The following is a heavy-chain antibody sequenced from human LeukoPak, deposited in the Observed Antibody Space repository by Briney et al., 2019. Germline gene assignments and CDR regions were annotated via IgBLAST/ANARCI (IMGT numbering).Heavy chain of an antibody. CDR1: GYTFTGYY. Sequence: ASVKVSCKASGYTFTGYYMHWVRQAPGQGLEWMGWINPNSGGTNYAQKFQGRVTMTRDTSISTAYMELSRLRSDDTAVYYCARDYKAYYYGSGSPYNWFDPWGQGTLVTVSS. J-gene: IGHJ5*02. V-gene: IGHV1-2*02. D-gene: IGHD3-10*01. CDR2: INPNSGGT. CDR3: ARDYKAYYYGSGSPYNWFDP.